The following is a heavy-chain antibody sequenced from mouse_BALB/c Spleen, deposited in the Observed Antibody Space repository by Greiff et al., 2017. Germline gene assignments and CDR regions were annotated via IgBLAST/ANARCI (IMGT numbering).Heavy chain of an antibody. CDR2: IYPGNSDT. J-gene: IGHJ3*01. CDR3: TRYYYGSSHIAWFAY. CDR1: GYTFTSYW. V-gene: IGHV1-5*01. Sequence: EVKLQESGTVLARPGASVKMSCKASGYTFTSYWMHWVKQRPGQGLEWIGAIYPGNSDTSYNQKFKGKAKLTAVTSTSTAYMELSSLTNEDSAVYYCTRYYYGSSHIAWFAYWGQGTLVTVSA. D-gene: IGHD1-1*01.